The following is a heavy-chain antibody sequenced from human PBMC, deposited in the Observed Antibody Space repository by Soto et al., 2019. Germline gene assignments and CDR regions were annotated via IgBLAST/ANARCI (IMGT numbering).Heavy chain of an antibody. J-gene: IGHJ5*02. CDR3: ARVMHGVLRFLEWLPKTGHDWFDP. CDR2: IKQDGSEK. Sequence: PGGSLRLSCAASGFTFSSYWMSWVRQAPGKGLEWVANIKQDGSEKYYVDSVKGRFTISRDNAKNSLYLQMNSLRAEDTAVYYCARVMHGVLRFLEWLPKTGHDWFDPWGQGTLVTVSS. D-gene: IGHD3-3*01. CDR1: GFTFSSYW. V-gene: IGHV3-7*01.